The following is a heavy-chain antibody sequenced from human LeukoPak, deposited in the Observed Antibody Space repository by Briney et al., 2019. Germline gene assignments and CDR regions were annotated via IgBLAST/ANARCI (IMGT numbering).Heavy chain of an antibody. CDR2: ISGSGGST. D-gene: IGHD1-1*01. J-gene: IGHJ4*02. CDR1: GFTFSSNG. V-gene: IGHV3-23*01. Sequence: GGSLRLSCAASGFTFSSNGMNWVRQAPGKGLEWASAISGSGGSTYYADSVKGRFTISRDNSKNTLYLQMNSLRAEDTAVYYCARDRVGTSDGFDYWGQGTLVTVSS. CDR3: ARDRVGTSDGFDY.